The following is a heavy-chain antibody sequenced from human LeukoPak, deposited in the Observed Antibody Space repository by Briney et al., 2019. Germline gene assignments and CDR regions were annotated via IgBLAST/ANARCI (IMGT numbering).Heavy chain of an antibody. CDR3: ARGFYGSGSHCCHMDV. CDR2: INHSAST. D-gene: IGHD3-10*01. Sequence: TASETLSLTCAAYVGSFSGYYWSWIRQPPGKGLEWIGEINHSASTNYNSSLKSRVTISVDTSKNQFSLKLSSVTAADTAVYYCARGFYGSGSHCCHMDVWGKGTTITVS. J-gene: IGHJ6*03. CDR1: VGSFSGYY. V-gene: IGHV4-34*01.